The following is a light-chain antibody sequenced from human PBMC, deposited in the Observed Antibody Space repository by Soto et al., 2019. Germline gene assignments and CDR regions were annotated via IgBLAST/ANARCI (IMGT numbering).Light chain of an antibody. CDR3: SSYTSSSTLLYL. J-gene: IGLJ1*01. Sequence: QSVLTQPASVSGSPGQSITISCTGTSSDVGGYNYDSWYQQHPGKAPKLMIYDVSNRPSGVSNRFSGSKSGNTASLTISGLQAEYEADYYCSSYTSSSTLLYLFGTGTKLTVL. CDR1: SSDVGGYNY. CDR2: DVS. V-gene: IGLV2-14*01.